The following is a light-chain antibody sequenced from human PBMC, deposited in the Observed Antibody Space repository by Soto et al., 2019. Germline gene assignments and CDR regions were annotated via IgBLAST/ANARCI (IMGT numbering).Light chain of an antibody. CDR2: DAS. CDR3: QKYNSAPWT. Sequence: IQMPLSPSSLSAYVGDRVTIICQASPSVSTRLAWYQQKPGKAPKVLIYDASSWAGGVPSRFTGSGSGTYFTLTISSLQPEDVATYYCQKYNSAPWTFGQRTKVDIK. CDR1: PSVSTR. V-gene: IGKV1-5*02. J-gene: IGKJ1*01.